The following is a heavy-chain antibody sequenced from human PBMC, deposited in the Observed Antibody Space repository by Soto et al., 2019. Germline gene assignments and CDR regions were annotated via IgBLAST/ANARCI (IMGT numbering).Heavy chain of an antibody. CDR2: IKSKTDGGTT. D-gene: IGHD3-22*01. CDR1: GFTFSNAW. V-gene: IGHV3-15*07. CDR3: TTISPITMIVVVQNYYGMDV. J-gene: IGHJ6*02. Sequence: PGGSLRLSCAASGFTFSNAWMNWVRQAPGKGLEWVGRIKSKTDGGTTDYAAPVKGRFTISRDDSKNTLYLQMNSLKTEDTAVYYCTTISPITMIVVVQNYYGMDVWGQGTTVTVSS.